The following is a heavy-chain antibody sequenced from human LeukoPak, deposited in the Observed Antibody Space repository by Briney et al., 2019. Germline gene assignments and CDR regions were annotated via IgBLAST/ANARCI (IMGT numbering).Heavy chain of an antibody. CDR1: RFSLTNFD. J-gene: IGHJ4*02. CDR2: ISNGGDRP. V-gene: IGHV3-23*01. CDR3: AKDARRTSGWSYFDS. D-gene: IGHD6-19*01. Sequence: SLRPSCTPSRFSLTNFDIGRVRHSPGKGLEWVSFISNGGDRPYFANSLKGRFTISRDNSRSMLYLQMTSLRADDTAVYYCAKDARRTSGWSYFDSWGQGALVTVSS.